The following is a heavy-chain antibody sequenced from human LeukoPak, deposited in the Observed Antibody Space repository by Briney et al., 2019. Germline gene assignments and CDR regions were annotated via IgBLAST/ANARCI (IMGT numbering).Heavy chain of an antibody. D-gene: IGHD3-10*01. CDR1: GYSFTSYW. CDR2: IYPGDSDT. CDR3: ARSPLWFGEPDAFDI. V-gene: IGHV5-51*01. J-gene: IGHJ3*02. Sequence: GESLKISCKGSGYSFTSYWIGWVRQMPGKGLEWMEIIYPGDSDTRYSPSFQGQVTISADKSISTAYLQWSSLKASDTAMYYCARSPLWFGEPDAFDIWGQGTMVTVSS.